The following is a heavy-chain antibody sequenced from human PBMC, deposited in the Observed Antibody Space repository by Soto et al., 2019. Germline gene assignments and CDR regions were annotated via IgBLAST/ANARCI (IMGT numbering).Heavy chain of an antibody. J-gene: IGHJ6*02. D-gene: IGHD1-26*01. CDR1: GGSITSHSW. CDR2: IHHSGTT. Sequence: QVQLQESGPGLVQPSGTLSLTCAESGGSITSHSWWSWVRQPPGKGLEWIGEIHHSGTTNYNPSPKSRGPMSVDKPNNQLSLKLNPVTAADTAMFYCAGQDFYTSGVWGRGTTVNVS. CDR3: AGQDFYTSGV. V-gene: IGHV4-4*02.